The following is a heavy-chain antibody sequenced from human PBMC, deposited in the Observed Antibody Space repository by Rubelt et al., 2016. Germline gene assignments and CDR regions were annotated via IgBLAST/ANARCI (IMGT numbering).Heavy chain of an antibody. CDR2: IDPSDSYI. CDR3: GRGNSWYPL. V-gene: IGHV5-10-1*03. Sequence: EVQLVQSGAEVKKPGESLRISCKGSGYNFTTYWISWVRQTPGKGLEWMGRIDPSDSYIHYSPSFQGHVTISSDKSISTAYLQWSSLKASDTAMYYCGRGNSWYPLWGQGTLVTVSS. CDR1: GYNFTTYW. J-gene: IGHJ4*02. D-gene: IGHD6-13*01.